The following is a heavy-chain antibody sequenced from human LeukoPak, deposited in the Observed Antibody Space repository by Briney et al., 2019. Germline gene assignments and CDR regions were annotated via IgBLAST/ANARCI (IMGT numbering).Heavy chain of an antibody. CDR1: GFTFSSYG. J-gene: IGHJ4*02. Sequence: GGSLRLSCAASGFTFSSYGMHWVRQAPGKGLEWVSAISGSGGSTYYADSVKGRFTISRDNSKNTLYLQMNSLRAEDTAVYYCAKEGLDYYDSSGYYPYYFDYWGQGTLVTVSS. V-gene: IGHV3-23*01. CDR2: ISGSGGST. CDR3: AKEGLDYYDSSGYYPYYFDY. D-gene: IGHD3-22*01.